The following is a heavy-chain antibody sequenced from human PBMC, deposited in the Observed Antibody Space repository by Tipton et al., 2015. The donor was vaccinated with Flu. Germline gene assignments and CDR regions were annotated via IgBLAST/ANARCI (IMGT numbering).Heavy chain of an antibody. CDR3: ARVGRITWHYQFDH. D-gene: IGHD3-10*01. CDR2: IHHSGDA. CDR1: AYSISSGYY. Sequence: TLSLTCAVSAYSISSGYYWGWIRQPPGKGLEWIGSIHHSGDAYYIPSLKSRVSLSVDTSKNQFSLKMTSVTAADTAVYDCARVGRITWHYQFDHWGQGALVTVSS. J-gene: IGHJ4*02. V-gene: IGHV4-38-2*01.